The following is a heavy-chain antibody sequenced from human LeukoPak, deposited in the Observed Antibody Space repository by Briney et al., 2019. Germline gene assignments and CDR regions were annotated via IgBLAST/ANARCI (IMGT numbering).Heavy chain of an antibody. V-gene: IGHV1-46*01. CDR2: INPSGGSP. D-gene: IGHD2-2*01. CDR3: ARRGYCISTSCSLGY. Sequence: ASVKVSCKASGYTFSSYYIHWVRQAPEQGLEWMGIINPSGGSPSYAQKFQGRVTLTRDTSTSTVYMDLSSLRSEDTAVYYCARRGYCISTSCSLGYWGQGTLVTVSS. CDR1: GYTFSSYY. J-gene: IGHJ4*02.